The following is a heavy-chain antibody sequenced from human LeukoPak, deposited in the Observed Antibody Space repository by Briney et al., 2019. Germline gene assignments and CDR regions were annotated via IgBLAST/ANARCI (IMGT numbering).Heavy chain of an antibody. CDR2: INPNSGGT. J-gene: IGHJ6*03. CDR3: ARGWSGSYYSHYYYYMDV. D-gene: IGHD1-26*01. CDR1: GYTFTGYY. Sequence: ASVKVSCKASGYTFTGYYMHWVRQAPGQGLEWMGWINPNSGGTNYAQKFQGRVTMTRDTSISTAYMELSRLRSDYTAVYYCARGWSGSYYSHYYYYMDVWGKGTTVTVSS. V-gene: IGHV1-2*02.